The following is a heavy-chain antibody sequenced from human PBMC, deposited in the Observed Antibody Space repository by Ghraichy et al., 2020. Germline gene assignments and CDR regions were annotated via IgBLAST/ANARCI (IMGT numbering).Heavy chain of an antibody. CDR3: ARDRSGSYYDFDY. V-gene: IGHV3-53*01. J-gene: IGHJ4*02. CDR2: IYSGGST. Sequence: GSLRLSCAASGFTVSSNYMSWVRQAPGKGLEWVSVIYSGGSTYYADSVKGRFTISRDNSKNTLYLQMNSLRAEDTAVYYCARDRSGSYYDFDYWGQGTLVTVSS. D-gene: IGHD1-26*01. CDR1: GFTVSSNY.